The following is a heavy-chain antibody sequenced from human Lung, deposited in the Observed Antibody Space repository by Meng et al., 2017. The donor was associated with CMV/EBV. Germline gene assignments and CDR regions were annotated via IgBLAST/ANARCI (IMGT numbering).Heavy chain of an antibody. J-gene: IGHJ4*02. Sequence: SCAASGFTFSYHAMHWVRQAPGKGLEWVALISYDGSHKYYADSVKGRFTFSRDNSKNTLFLQMSSLRVEDTAVYYCARDRGDGYNYPLDYWGQGTLVTVSS. V-gene: IGHV3-30*04. D-gene: IGHD5-24*01. CDR1: GFTFSYHA. CDR3: ARDRGDGYNYPLDY. CDR2: ISYDGSHK.